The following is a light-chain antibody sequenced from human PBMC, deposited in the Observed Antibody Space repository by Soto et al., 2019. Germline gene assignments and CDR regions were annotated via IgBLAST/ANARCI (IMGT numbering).Light chain of an antibody. V-gene: IGKV1D-12*01. J-gene: IGKJ4*01. Sequence: DIQMTQSPSSVSASVGDRGTITCRARQGINNWLAWYQQKPGTAPKLLIYTTSSLESGVPSRFRGSGSGTDFTLPNSSLQPEDFATYYCQQAHSFPLTFGGGTKVEIK. CDR1: QGINNW. CDR2: TTS. CDR3: QQAHSFPLT.